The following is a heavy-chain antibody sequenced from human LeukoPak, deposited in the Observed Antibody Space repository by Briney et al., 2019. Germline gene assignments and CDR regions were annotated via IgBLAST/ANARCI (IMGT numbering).Heavy chain of an antibody. D-gene: IGHD3-22*01. CDR3: ARDGYYYDSSDYYGPGAFDI. V-gene: IGHV3-23*01. J-gene: IGHJ3*02. CDR2: ISGSGGST. CDR1: GFTFSSYA. Sequence: GGSLRLSCAASGFTFSSYAMSWVRQAPGKGLEWVSAISGSGGSTYYADSVKGRFTISRDNSKNTLYLQMNSLRAEDTAVYYCARDGYYYDSSDYYGPGAFDIWGQGTMVTVSS.